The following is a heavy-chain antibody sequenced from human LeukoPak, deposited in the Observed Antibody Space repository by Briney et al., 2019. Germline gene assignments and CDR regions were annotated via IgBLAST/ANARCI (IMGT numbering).Heavy chain of an antibody. CDR2: INHSGST. CDR1: GGSFSGYY. D-gene: IGHD3-22*01. Sequence: ASETLSLTCAVYGGSFSGYYWSWIRQPPGKGLEWIGEINHSGSTNYNPSLKSRVTISVDTSKNQFSLKLGSVTAADTAVYYCARGPRYYYDSSGYFDYWGQGTLVTVSS. CDR3: ARGPRYYYDSSGYFDY. J-gene: IGHJ4*02. V-gene: IGHV4-34*01.